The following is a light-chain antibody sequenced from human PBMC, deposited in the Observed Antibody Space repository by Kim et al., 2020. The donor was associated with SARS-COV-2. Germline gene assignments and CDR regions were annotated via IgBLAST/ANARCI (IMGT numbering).Light chain of an antibody. CDR1: QSVSGSY. Sequence: EIVLTQSPGTLSLFLGERATLSCRASQSVSGSYLAWYQQKPGQAPRLLIYDASTRATGIPDRFSGSGSGTDFTLTIGRLEPEDFAVYYCQQYGSSPLTFGGGTKVDIK. J-gene: IGKJ4*01. CDR3: QQYGSSPLT. CDR2: DAS. V-gene: IGKV3-20*01.